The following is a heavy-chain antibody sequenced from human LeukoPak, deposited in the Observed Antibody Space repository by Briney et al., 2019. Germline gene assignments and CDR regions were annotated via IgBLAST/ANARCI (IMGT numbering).Heavy chain of an antibody. J-gene: IGHJ4*02. Sequence: SETLSLTCAVYGGSFSGYYWSWIRQPPGKGPEWIGEINHSGSTNYNPSLKSRVTISVDTSKNQFSLKLSSVTAADTAVYYCARAPRYSSSWYADYWGQGTLVTVSS. CDR3: ARAPRYSSSWYADY. CDR2: INHSGST. V-gene: IGHV4-34*01. D-gene: IGHD6-13*01. CDR1: GGSFSGYY.